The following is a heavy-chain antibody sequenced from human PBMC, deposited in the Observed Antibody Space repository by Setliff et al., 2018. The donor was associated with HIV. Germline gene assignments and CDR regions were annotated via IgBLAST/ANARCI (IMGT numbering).Heavy chain of an antibody. CDR1: DSGTYY. J-gene: IGHJ5*02. Sequence: PSETLSLTCTVSDSGTYYWSWIRQPAGKGLEWIGRVSSRGDTNYNPSLKSRVTMSVDTPKNQFSLKLTSVTASDTAVYYCARAAAGNTGPFDLWGQGSPVTVS. D-gene: IGHD4-17*01. CDR3: ARAAAGNTGPFDL. V-gene: IGHV4-4*07. CDR2: VSSRGDT.